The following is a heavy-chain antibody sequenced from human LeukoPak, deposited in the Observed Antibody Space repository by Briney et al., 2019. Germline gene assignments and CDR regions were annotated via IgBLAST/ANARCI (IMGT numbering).Heavy chain of an antibody. CDR1: GYTFTGYY. V-gene: IGHV1-2*02. D-gene: IGHD3-3*01. CDR3: ARDSITIFGVVIGWFDP. CDR2: INPNSGGT. Sequence: ASVKVSCKASGYTFTGYYMHWVRQAPGQGLEWMGWINPNSGGTNYAQKFQGRVTMTRDTSISTAYMELSRLRSDDTAVYYCARDSITIFGVVIGWFDPWGQGTLVTVSS. J-gene: IGHJ5*02.